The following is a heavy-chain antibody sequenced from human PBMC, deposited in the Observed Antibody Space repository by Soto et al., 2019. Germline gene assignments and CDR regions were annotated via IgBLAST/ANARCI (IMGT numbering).Heavy chain of an antibody. CDR1: GGTFSSYA. D-gene: IGHD3-10*01. V-gene: IGHV1-69*01. J-gene: IGHJ6*02. Sequence: QVQLVQSGAEVKKPGSSVKVSCTASGGTFSSYAISWVRQAPGQGLEWMGGIIPIFGTANYAQKFQGRVTITADESTSTAYMELSSLRSEDTAVYYCARENVLLWFGELSPLYYYGMDVWGQGTTVTVSS. CDR2: IIPIFGTA. CDR3: ARENVLLWFGELSPLYYYGMDV.